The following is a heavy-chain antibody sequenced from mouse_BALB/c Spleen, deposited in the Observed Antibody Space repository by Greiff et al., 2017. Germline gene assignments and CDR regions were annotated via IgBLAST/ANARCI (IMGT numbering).Heavy chain of an antibody. J-gene: IGHJ4*01. V-gene: IGHV1-5*01. CDR3: TGAYGYYAMDY. Sequence: EVQLQQSGTVLVRPGASVKMSCKASGYSFTSYWMHWVKQRPGQGLEWIGAIFPGNSDTSYNQKFKGKAKLTAVTSASTAYMELSSLTNEDSAVYSCTGAYGYYAMDYWGQGTSVTVSS. CDR1: GYSFTSYW. D-gene: IGHD2-10*02. CDR2: IFPGNSDT.